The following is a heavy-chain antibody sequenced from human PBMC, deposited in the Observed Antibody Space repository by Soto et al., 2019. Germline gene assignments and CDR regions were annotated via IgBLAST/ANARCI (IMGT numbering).Heavy chain of an antibody. D-gene: IGHD3-3*01. CDR2: IYHSGST. Sequence: PSETLSLTCAVSGGSISSGGYSWSWIRQPPGKGLEWIGYIYHSGSTYYNPSLKSRVTISVDRSKNQFSLKLSSVTAADTAVYYCARAAPYYDFWSGYNNWFDPWGQGTLVIVSS. V-gene: IGHV4-30-2*01. J-gene: IGHJ5*02. CDR1: GGSISSGGYS. CDR3: ARAAPYYDFWSGYNNWFDP.